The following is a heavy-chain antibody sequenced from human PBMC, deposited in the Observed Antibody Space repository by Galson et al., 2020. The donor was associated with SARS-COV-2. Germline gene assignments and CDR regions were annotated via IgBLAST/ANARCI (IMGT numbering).Heavy chain of an antibody. CDR1: GGSISSGNFY. Sequence: SETLSLTCTVSGGSISSGNFYWNWIRQPAGKGLEWIGRIYSSGSTDYNPSLKIRVTISLDPTEHQFSRRLISVTASDPALYYCARDVTSWGQGTRVTVSS. J-gene: IGHJ4*02. CDR2: IYSSGST. CDR3: ARDVTS. V-gene: IGHV4-61*02.